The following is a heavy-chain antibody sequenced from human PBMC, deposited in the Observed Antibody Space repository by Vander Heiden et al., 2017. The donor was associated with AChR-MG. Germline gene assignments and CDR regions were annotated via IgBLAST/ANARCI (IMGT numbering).Heavy chain of an antibody. V-gene: IGHV4-59*08. J-gene: IGHJ6*02. CDR3: ASQRGGWRYYYGLDV. CDR2: VYDAGST. D-gene: IGHD6-19*01. CDR1: GDSISSYY. Sequence: QVQLQESGPGLVKPSETLSLTCTVPGDSISSYYLSWVRQPPGKGLEWLGYVYDAGSTTYNPSLKGRVTISVDTSKNQISLRLSSVTAADTALYYCASQRGGWRYYYGLDVWGQGTTVTVSS.